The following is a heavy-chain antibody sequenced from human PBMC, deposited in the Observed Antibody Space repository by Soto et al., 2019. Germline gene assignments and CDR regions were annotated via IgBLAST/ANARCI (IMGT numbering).Heavy chain of an antibody. D-gene: IGHD2-2*01. Sequence: QVQLVQSGAEVKKPGASVKVSCKASGYTFTGYYMHWVRQAPGQGLEWMGWINPNSGGTNYAQKFQGRVTMTRDTSISTAQMGLSRLRSDDTAVYYCARVDDIVVVPADAYGMDVWGQGTTVTVSS. J-gene: IGHJ6*02. CDR2: INPNSGGT. CDR3: ARVDDIVVVPADAYGMDV. V-gene: IGHV1-2*02. CDR1: GYTFTGYY.